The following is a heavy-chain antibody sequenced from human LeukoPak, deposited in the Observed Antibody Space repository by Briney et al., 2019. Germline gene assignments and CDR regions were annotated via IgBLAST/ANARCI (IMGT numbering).Heavy chain of an antibody. CDR2: IYYTGST. V-gene: IGHV4-59*11. Sequence: SETLSLTCTVSNGSLSRQYWSWIRQPPGKGLESIGYIYYTGSTTYNPLLKSRVTISLDTSKNQFSLKFTSVTAADTAVYFCAGWGFLRGPVDYWGQGTLVTVSS. D-gene: IGHD3-16*01. J-gene: IGHJ4*02. CDR3: AGWGFLRGPVDY. CDR1: NGSLSRQY.